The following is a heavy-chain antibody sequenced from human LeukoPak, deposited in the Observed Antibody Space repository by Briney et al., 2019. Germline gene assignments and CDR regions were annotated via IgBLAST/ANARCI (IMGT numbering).Heavy chain of an antibody. Sequence: PGGSLRLSCAASGFTFTGNSMHWVRQGPGKGLVWVARIHRDGGMTRYADSVEGRFTISRDNAKNTLYLQMNSLRAEDTAIYYCVRETGTIGYYMDVWGKRTTVTVSS. CDR1: GFTFTGNS. J-gene: IGHJ6*03. V-gene: IGHV3-74*01. CDR3: VRETGTIGYYMDV. D-gene: IGHD2-15*01. CDR2: IHRDGGMT.